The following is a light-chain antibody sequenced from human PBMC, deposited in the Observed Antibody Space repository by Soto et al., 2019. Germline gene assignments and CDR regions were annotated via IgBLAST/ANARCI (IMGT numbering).Light chain of an antibody. CDR1: QSVSSW. V-gene: IGKV1-39*01. CDR3: QQSYSTPPEPIT. CDR2: AAS. J-gene: IGKJ5*01. Sequence: DIQMTQSPSTLSASVGDRVTITCRASQSVSSWLAWYQQKPGKAPKLLIYAASSLQSGVPSRFSGSGSGTDFTLTISSLQPEDFATYYCQQSYSTPPEPITFGQGTRLEIK.